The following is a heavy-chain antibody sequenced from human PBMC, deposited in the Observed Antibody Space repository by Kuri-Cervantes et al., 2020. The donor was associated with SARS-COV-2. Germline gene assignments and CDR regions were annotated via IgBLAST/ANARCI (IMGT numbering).Heavy chain of an antibody. CDR3: AKDQGDSYGISYFDY. CDR2: ISYDGSNK. D-gene: IGHD5-18*01. Sequence: LSLTCAASGFTFSSYGMHWVRQAPGKGLEWVAVISYDGSNKYYADPVKGRFTTSRDNSKNTLYLQMNSLRAEDTAVYYCAKDQGDSYGISYFDYWGQGTLVTVSS. CDR1: GFTFSSYG. J-gene: IGHJ4*02. V-gene: IGHV3-30*18.